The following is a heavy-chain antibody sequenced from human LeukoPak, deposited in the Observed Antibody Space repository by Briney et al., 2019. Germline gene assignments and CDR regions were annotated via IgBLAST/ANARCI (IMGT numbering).Heavy chain of an antibody. V-gene: IGHV3-21*01. D-gene: IGHD3-3*01. CDR1: QLIFSKYG. J-gene: IGHJ4*02. CDR2: ITRSGSNI. CDR3: ARLTIYDDTDY. Sequence: GGSLRLSCTGSQLIFSKYGLNWVRQSPGKGLEWMSSITRSGSNIDYADSVRGRFTISRDNAKNSLFLHMNSLRVEDTAVYYCARLTIYDDTDYWGQGTLVTVSS.